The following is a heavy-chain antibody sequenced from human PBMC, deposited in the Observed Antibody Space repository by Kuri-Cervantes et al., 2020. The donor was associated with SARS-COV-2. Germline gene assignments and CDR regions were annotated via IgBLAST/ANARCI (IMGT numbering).Heavy chain of an antibody. CDR2: IYHSGST. V-gene: IGHV4-38-2*02. D-gene: IGHD2-8*01. CDR1: GYSISSGYY. Sequence: SETLSLTCTVSGYSISSGYYWGWIRQPPGKGLEWIGSIYHSGSTYHNPSLKSRVTISVDTSKNQFSLKLSSVTAADTAVYYCARHRMADAFDIWGQGTMVTVSS. CDR3: ARHRMADAFDI. J-gene: IGHJ3*02.